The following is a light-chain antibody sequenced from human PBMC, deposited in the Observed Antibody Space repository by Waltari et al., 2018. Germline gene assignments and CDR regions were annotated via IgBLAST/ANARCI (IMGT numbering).Light chain of an antibody. CDR1: SSDVGGSDL. J-gene: IGLJ3*02. V-gene: IGLV2-23*01. CDR3: CSYAGSSTYVL. Sequence: QSALTQPASVSGSPGQSITISCTGTSSDVGGSDLVSWYQHHPGKAPKLIIYEATKRPSWVSVRFSAAKADNTASLTISGLQADDEANYYCCSYAGSSTYVLFGGGTRLTVL. CDR2: EAT.